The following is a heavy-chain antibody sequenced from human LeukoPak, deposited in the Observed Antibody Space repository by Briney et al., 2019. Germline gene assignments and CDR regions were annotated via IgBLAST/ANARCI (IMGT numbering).Heavy chain of an antibody. D-gene: IGHD1-14*01. CDR3: ARDNPPFSRWFDP. Sequence: PSETLSLTCTVSGGSISSSSYYWGWIRQPPGKGLEWIGSIYYSGSTYYNPSLKSRVTISVDTSKNQFSLKLSSVTAADTAVYYCARDNPPFSRWFDPWGQGTLVTVSS. CDR2: IYYSGST. J-gene: IGHJ5*02. V-gene: IGHV4-39*07. CDR1: GGSISSSSYY.